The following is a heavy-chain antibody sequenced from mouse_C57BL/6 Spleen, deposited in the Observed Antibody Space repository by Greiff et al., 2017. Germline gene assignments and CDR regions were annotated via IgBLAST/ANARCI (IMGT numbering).Heavy chain of an antibody. D-gene: IGHD1-1*01. CDR2: IYPGDGDT. CDR1: GYAFSSSW. Sequence: VQLQQSGPELVKPGASVKISCKASGYAFSSSWMNWVKQRPGKGLEWIGRIYPGDGDTNYNGKFKGKATLTADKSSSTAYMQLSSLTSEDSAVYFCARDGNSYWYFDVWGTGTTVTVSS. J-gene: IGHJ1*03. CDR3: ARDGNSYWYFDV. V-gene: IGHV1-82*01.